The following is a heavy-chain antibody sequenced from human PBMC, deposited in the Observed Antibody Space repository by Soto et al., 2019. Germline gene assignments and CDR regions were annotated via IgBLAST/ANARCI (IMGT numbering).Heavy chain of an antibody. Sequence: GGSLRLSCAASEFTFSSYAMTWVRQAPGKGLEWVASITDSGGSTYYADSVKGRLTISRDNSENTVHLQMNGLRAEDTAIYYCGKDWSGDKCPCMDVWGQGTTVTVSS. CDR3: GKDWSGDKCPCMDV. CDR2: ITDSGGST. D-gene: IGHD3-3*01. V-gene: IGHV3-23*01. J-gene: IGHJ6*02. CDR1: EFTFSSYA.